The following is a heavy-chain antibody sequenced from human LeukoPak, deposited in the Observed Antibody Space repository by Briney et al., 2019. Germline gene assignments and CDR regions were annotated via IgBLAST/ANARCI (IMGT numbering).Heavy chain of an antibody. CDR3: ARALRWEVDY. Sequence: GASVKVSCKASGYTFTSYAMHWVRQAPGQRLEWMGWINAGNGNTKYSQKFQGRVTITRDTSASTAYMELRSLRSDDTAVYDCARALRWEVDYWGQGTLVTVSS. CDR1: GYTFTSYA. V-gene: IGHV1-3*01. J-gene: IGHJ4*02. D-gene: IGHD4-23*01. CDR2: INAGNGNT.